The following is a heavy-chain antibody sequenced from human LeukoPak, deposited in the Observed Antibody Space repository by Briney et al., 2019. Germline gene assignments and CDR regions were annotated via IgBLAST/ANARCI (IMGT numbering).Heavy chain of an antibody. Sequence: PSETLSLTCAVYGGSFSGYYWSWIRQPPGKGLEWIGSIYYSGSTYYNPSLKSRVTISVDTSKNQFSLKLSSVTAADTAVYYCARQRNYYDSSGYYYAIDYWGQGTLVTVSS. D-gene: IGHD3-22*01. J-gene: IGHJ4*02. CDR2: IYYSGST. V-gene: IGHV4-34*01. CDR3: ARQRNYYDSSGYYYAIDY. CDR1: GGSFSGYY.